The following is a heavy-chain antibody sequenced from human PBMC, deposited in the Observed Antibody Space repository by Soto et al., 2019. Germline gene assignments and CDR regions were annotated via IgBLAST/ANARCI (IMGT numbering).Heavy chain of an antibody. CDR2: INPNSGAT. Sequence: ASVKVACKPSGYTFTGYYIHWVRQAPGQGLEWMGWINPNSGATNYALKFQGRVTMTRDTSISAAYMELNSLTSDDTAVYYCARSRLTDYSIDYWGQGTLDTVSS. J-gene: IGHJ4*02. CDR3: ARSRLTDYSIDY. D-gene: IGHD4-4*01. CDR1: GYTFTGYY. V-gene: IGHV1-2*02.